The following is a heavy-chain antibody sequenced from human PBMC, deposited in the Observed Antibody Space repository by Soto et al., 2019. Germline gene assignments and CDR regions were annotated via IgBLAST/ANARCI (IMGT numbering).Heavy chain of an antibody. CDR3: ARADSSGYYYGYYYYGMDV. J-gene: IGHJ6*02. Sequence: GGSLRLSCAASGFTFSSYWMHWVRQAPGKGLVWVSRINSDGSSTSYADSVKGRFTISRDNAKNTLYLQMNSLRAEDTAVYYCARADSSGYYYGYYYYGMDVWGQGTTVTVSS. CDR1: GFTFSSYW. CDR2: INSDGSST. V-gene: IGHV3-74*01. D-gene: IGHD3-22*01.